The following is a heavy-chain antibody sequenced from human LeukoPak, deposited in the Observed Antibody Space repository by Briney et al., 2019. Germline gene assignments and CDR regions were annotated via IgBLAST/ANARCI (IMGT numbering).Heavy chain of an antibody. D-gene: IGHD3-3*01. J-gene: IGHJ5*02. CDR2: ISYDGSNK. CDR1: GFTFSSYG. V-gene: IGHV3-30*18. Sequence: PGRSLRLSCAASGFTFSSYGMHWVRQAPGKGLEWVAVISYDGSNKYYADSVKGRFTISRDNSKNTLYLQMNSLRAEDTAVYYCAKDRRTIFGVVITNWFDPWGQGTLVTVSS. CDR3: AKDRRTIFGVVITNWFDP.